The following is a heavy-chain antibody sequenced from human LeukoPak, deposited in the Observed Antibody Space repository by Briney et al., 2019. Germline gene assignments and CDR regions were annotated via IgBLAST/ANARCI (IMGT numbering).Heavy chain of an antibody. V-gene: IGHV4-59*12. CDR3: ARDKAVASSFDY. D-gene: IGHD6-19*01. J-gene: IGHJ4*02. CDR1: GGSISSYY. Sequence: PSETLSLTCTVSGGSISSYYWSWIRQPPGKGLEWIGYIYYSGSTNYNPSLKSRVTISVDTSKNQFSLKLSSVTAADTAVYYCARDKAVASSFDYWGQGTLVTVSS. CDR2: IYYSGST.